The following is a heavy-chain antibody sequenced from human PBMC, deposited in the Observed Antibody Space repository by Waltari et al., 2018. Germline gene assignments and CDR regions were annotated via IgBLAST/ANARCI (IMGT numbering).Heavy chain of an antibody. Sequence: QVQLQQWGAGPLKTSETLSLTCAVYGGSFSGFFWIWIRQPPGKGLEWIGEINHSGSTNYNPSLKSGVTISLDTSKKHFSLKLNSVTAADTAVYYCARGRRWQEFSSWGQGTLVTVSS. CDR3: ARGRRWQEFSS. CDR1: GGSFSGFF. J-gene: IGHJ5*02. V-gene: IGHV4-34*01. CDR2: INHSGST. D-gene: IGHD3-3*01.